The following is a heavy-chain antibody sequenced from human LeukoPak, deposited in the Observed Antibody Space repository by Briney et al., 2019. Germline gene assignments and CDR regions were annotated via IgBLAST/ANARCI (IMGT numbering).Heavy chain of an antibody. CDR1: GGSISSYY. D-gene: IGHD1-26*01. CDR3: ARNSGSYAGIDY. CDR2: IYYSGST. V-gene: IGHV4-59*08. J-gene: IGHJ4*02. Sequence: SETLSLTCTVSGGSISSYYWSWIRQPPGKGLEWIGYIYYSGSTNYNPSLKSRVTISVDTSKNQFSLKLSSVTAADTAVYYCARNSGSYAGIDYWGQGTLVTVSS.